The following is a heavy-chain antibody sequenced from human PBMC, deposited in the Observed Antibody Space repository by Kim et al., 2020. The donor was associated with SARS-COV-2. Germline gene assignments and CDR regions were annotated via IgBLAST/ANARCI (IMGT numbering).Heavy chain of an antibody. V-gene: IGHV4-61*08. J-gene: IGHJ4*02. CDR1: GCSVSSAGYY. CDR3: AAFDYYGSGSYYTQDY. Sequence: SETLSLTCTVSGCSVSSAGYYWSWIRQPPGKGLEWIGYIYHSGSTNYNPSLKSRVTISVQRSKNQFSLKLSSVTAAETAVYYCAAFDYYGSGSYYTQDYWGQGTLVTVSS. D-gene: IGHD3-10*01. CDR2: IYHSGST.